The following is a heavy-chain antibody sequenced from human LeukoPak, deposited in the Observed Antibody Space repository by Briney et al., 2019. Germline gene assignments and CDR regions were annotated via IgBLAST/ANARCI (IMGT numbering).Heavy chain of an antibody. D-gene: IGHD3-16*01. J-gene: IGHJ4*02. Sequence: GGSLRLSCAASGFTFSSYAMSWVRQAPGKGLEWASAISGSGGSTYYADSVKGRFTISRDNSKNTLYLQMNSLRAEDTAVYYCAKDLGSVWGPDYWGQGTLVTVSS. CDR3: AKDLGSVWGPDY. V-gene: IGHV3-23*01. CDR2: ISGSGGST. CDR1: GFTFSSYA.